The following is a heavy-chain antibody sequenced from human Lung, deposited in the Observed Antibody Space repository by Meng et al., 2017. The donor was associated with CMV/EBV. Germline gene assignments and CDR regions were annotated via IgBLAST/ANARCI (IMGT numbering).Heavy chain of an antibody. CDR1: GFTLSSYW. D-gene: IGHD2-15*01. V-gene: IGHV3-7*01. Sequence: GEXXKISCATSGFTLSSYWMSWVRQAPGKGLEWLAKIGRDGSETDYVDSLEGRFTISRNNAKNSLYLQMSSLRAEDTAVYYCARYFCESGSCFIDYWGHGTLVTVSS. CDR2: IGRDGSET. J-gene: IGHJ4*01. CDR3: ARYFCESGSCFIDY.